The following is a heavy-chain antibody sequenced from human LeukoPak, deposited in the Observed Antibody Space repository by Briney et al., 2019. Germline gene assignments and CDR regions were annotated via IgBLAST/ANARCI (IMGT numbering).Heavy chain of an antibody. D-gene: IGHD3-22*01. J-gene: IGHJ4*02. CDR3: ARALTYYYDDRNFDY. V-gene: IGHV4-34*01. Sequence: SETLSLTCAVYGGSFSGYYWSWIRQPPGKGLEWIGEINHSGSTNYNPSLKSRVTISVDKSKNQFSLKLSSVTAADTAVYYCARALTYYYDDRNFDYWGQGTLVTVSS. CDR1: GGSFSGYY. CDR2: INHSGST.